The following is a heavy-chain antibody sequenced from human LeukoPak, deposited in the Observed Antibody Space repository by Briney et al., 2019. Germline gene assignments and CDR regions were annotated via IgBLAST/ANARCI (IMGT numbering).Heavy chain of an antibody. D-gene: IGHD5-12*01. V-gene: IGHV4-59*01. CDR1: GGSISSYY. J-gene: IGHJ4*02. CDR3: ARAGGYSGYASN. Sequence: SETLSLICTVSGGSISSYYWTWIRQPPGKGLEWIGYIYYSGTTYYNPSLKSRVTISLDTSKNKFSLNLTSVNVADTAVYYCARAGGYSGYASNWGQGTLVTVSS. CDR2: IYYSGTT.